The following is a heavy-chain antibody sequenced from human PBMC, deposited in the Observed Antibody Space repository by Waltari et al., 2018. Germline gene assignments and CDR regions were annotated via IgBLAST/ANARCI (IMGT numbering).Heavy chain of an antibody. J-gene: IGHJ3*02. CDR1: GDSIRSHF. CDR3: ARLPRGSVIIGAFDI. Sequence: VQLQESGPGLVKPSETLSLRCNVSGDSIRSHFWSWIRQAPGQGLEWIGHMYFSGTKDYNPSLKSRVAISIDTSKNHFSLNLRSVTAADTAIYYCARLPRGSVIIGAFDIWGQGTQVTVSS. CDR2: MYFSGTK. V-gene: IGHV4-59*11. D-gene: IGHD3-22*01.